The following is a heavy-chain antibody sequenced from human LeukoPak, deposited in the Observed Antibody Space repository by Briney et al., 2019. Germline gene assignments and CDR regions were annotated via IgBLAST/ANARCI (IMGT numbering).Heavy chain of an antibody. Sequence: PSETLSLTCTVSGGSISSSYYYWGWLRQPPGKGLEWIGSIYYSGSTNYNPSLKSRVTISVDTSNNQFSLKLSSVTAADTAVYYCARVVAVAGTTDYFDYWGQGTLVTVSS. CDR1: GGSISSSYYY. V-gene: IGHV4-39*07. D-gene: IGHD6-19*01. CDR2: IYYSGST. J-gene: IGHJ4*02. CDR3: ARVVAVAGTTDYFDY.